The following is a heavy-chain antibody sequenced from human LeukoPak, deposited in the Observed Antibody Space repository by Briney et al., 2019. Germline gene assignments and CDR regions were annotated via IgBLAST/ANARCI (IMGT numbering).Heavy chain of an antibody. Sequence: XKASGXTFSNYGISWVRQAPGLGLEWMGWTSYNGNTNYAQKFQDRVTMTTDTSTTTAYMELRSLESDDTAVYYCARHSGSGWQALGYWGQGTLVTVSS. V-gene: IGHV1-18*04. CDR2: TSYNGNT. J-gene: IGHJ4*02. D-gene: IGHD6-19*01. CDR3: ARHSGSGWQALGY. CDR1: GXTFSNYG.